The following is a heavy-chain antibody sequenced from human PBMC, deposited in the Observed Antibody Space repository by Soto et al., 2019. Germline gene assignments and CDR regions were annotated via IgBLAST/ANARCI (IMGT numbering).Heavy chain of an antibody. CDR2: INPNGGTA. CDR1: ADTFTSYY. V-gene: IGHV1-46*01. J-gene: IGHJ5*02. D-gene: IGHD6-13*01. CDR3: ARGYSSSWPNWFDP. Sequence: ASVKVSCKAPADTFTSYYIHWVRQAPGHGLERMGIINPNGGTANYAQKFQGRVTITADKSTSTAYMELSSLRSEDTAVYYCARGYSSSWPNWFDPWGQGTLVTVSS.